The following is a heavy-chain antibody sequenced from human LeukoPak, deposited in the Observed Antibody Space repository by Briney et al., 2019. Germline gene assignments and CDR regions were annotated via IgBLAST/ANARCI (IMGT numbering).Heavy chain of an antibody. CDR3: ARVGGYYYADDAFDI. J-gene: IGHJ3*02. CDR1: GFTFSDYY. V-gene: IGHV3-11*04. D-gene: IGHD3-22*01. CDR2: ISSSGSTI. Sequence: GGSLRLSCAASGFTFSDYYMSWICQAPGKGLEWVSYISSSGSTIYYADSVKGRFTISRDNAKNSLYLQMNSLRAEDTAVYYCARVGGYYYADDAFDIWGQGTMVTVSS.